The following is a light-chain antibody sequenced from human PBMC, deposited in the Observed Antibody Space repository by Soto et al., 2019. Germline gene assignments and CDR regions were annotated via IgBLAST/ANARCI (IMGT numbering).Light chain of an antibody. CDR1: QSISNW. CDR3: QQYNSYWT. Sequence: DIQMTQSPSALSASAGGRVTITCRASQSISNWLAWYQQKPGKAPKLLIYDASRLKSGVPSRFSGSGSGTEFTLTISSLQPDDFATYYCQQYNSYWTFGQGTKVDIK. J-gene: IGKJ1*01. V-gene: IGKV1-5*01. CDR2: DAS.